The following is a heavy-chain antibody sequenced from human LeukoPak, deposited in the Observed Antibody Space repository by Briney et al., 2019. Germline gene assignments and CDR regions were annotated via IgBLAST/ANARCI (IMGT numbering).Heavy chain of an antibody. CDR1: GYTFTGYY. D-gene: IGHD6-13*01. CDR3: ARDRTPAAGTSGRVDP. V-gene: IGHV1-2*02. CDR2: INPNSGGT. Sequence: GASVKVSCKASGYTFTGYYMHWVRQAPGQGLEWMGWINPNSGGTNYAQKFQGRVTMTRDTSISTAYMELSRLRSDDTAVYYCARDRTPAAGTSGRVDPWGQGTLVTVSS. J-gene: IGHJ5*02.